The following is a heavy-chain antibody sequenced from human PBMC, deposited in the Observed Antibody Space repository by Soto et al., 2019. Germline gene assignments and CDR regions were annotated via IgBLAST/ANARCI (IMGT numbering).Heavy chain of an antibody. J-gene: IGHJ4*02. D-gene: IGHD1-26*01. V-gene: IGHV3-23*01. CDR1: GFTFSSYA. Sequence: GGSLRLSCAASGFTFSSYAMRWVRQAPGKGLEWVSATSGSGGSTYYADSVKGRFTISRDNSKNTLYLQMNSLRAEDTAVYYCARRGSGSYYDYWGQGTLVTVSS. CDR2: TSGSGGST. CDR3: ARRGSGSYYDY.